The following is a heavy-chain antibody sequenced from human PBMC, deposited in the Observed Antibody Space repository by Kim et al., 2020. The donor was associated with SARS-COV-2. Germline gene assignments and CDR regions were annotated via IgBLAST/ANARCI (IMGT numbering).Heavy chain of an antibody. CDR1: GYTFTSYA. CDR3: ARGGPGIAVAGTPPVYYYGMDV. J-gene: IGHJ6*02. V-gene: IGHV1-3*01. Sequence: ASVKVSCKASGYTFTSYAMHWVRQAPGQRLEWMGWINAGNGNTKYSQKFQGRVTITRDTSASTAYMELSSLRSEDTAVYYCARGGPGIAVAGTPPVYYYGMDVWGQGTTVTVSS. D-gene: IGHD6-19*01. CDR2: INAGNGNT.